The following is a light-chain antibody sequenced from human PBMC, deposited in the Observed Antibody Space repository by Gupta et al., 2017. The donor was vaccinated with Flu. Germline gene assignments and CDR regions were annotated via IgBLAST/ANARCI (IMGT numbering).Light chain of an antibody. J-gene: IGLJ1*01. CDR3: NSYASSGTYV. CDR2: EIN. CDR1: SSDVAAYNY. V-gene: IGLV2-14*03. Sequence: QSALTQPASVSGSPGQSITISCTGTSSDVAAYNYVSWYQQHPGKAPKLIVFEINYRPSGVSNRFSGSKSGNTASLTISGLQAEDEADYYCNSYASSGTYVFGTGTKVTV.